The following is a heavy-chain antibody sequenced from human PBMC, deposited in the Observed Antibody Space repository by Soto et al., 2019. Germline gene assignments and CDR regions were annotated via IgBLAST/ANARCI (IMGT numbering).Heavy chain of an antibody. V-gene: IGHV1-18*01. CDR2: ISPYNGNT. J-gene: IGHJ2*01. Sequence: AAVKVSFKGCRYTFNSYGSSWLRQPPPQDLERMGWISPYNGNTSSAPKLQGRVTMTLDTSTSTAYMELRSLRSDDTAVYYCTRDGRQADYGAKWYFDLWGRGTLVTVSS. CDR3: TRDGRQADYGAKWYFDL. D-gene: IGHD4-17*01. CDR1: RYTFNSYG.